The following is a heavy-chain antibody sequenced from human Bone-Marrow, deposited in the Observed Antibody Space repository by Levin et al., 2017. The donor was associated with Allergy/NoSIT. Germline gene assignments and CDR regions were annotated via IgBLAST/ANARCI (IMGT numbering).Heavy chain of an antibody. J-gene: IGHJ4*02. CDR2: ISYDGSNN. CDR3: AKDRLEKTIDPACDY. CDR1: GFTFSNYG. Sequence: GGSLRLSCAGSGFTFSNYGMHWVRQAPGKGLEWVAVISYDGSNNYYADSVKGRFTISRDNSKNTLDLQMNSLRAEDTAVYFCAKDRLEKTIDPACDYWGQGTLVTVSS. D-gene: IGHD4/OR15-4a*01. V-gene: IGHV3-30*18.